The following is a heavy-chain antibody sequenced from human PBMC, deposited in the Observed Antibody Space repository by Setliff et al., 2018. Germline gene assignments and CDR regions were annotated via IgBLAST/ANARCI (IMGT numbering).Heavy chain of an antibody. CDR3: ARGSRFGTIVYKGDYYMDV. D-gene: IGHD3-10*01. J-gene: IGHJ6*03. V-gene: IGHV7-4-1*02. Sequence: GASVKVSCKASGYTITNFALNWVRQAPGQGLEWMGWINTNTGNPTYAQGFTGRFVFSLDTSVSTAYLQISSLKAEDTAIYYCARGSRFGTIVYKGDYYMDVWGKGTTVTVSS. CDR1: GYTITNFA. CDR2: INTNTGNP.